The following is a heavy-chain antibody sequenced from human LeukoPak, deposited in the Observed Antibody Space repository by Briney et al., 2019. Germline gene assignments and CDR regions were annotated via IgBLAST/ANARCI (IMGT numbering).Heavy chain of an antibody. J-gene: IGHJ5*02. D-gene: IGHD6-19*01. V-gene: IGHV4-59*08. CDR1: GASISSSY. CDR2: IHYSGDT. Sequence: PSETLSLTCSASGASISSSYWTWIRQPPGKGLAWIGNIHYSGDTNHNPSLKSRVTISLDTSRNQFSLKLSSVTAADTAVYYCARGSGCHGSWGQGTLVTVSS. CDR3: ARGSGCHGS.